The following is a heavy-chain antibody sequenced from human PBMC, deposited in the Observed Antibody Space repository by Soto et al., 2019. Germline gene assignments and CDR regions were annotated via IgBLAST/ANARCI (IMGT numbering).Heavy chain of an antibody. J-gene: IGHJ6*02. CDR1: GGSISSYY. D-gene: IGHD3-16*02. CDR3: ARDYRRYYGMDV. Sequence: KPSETLSLTCTVSGGSISSYYWSWIRQPPGKGLEWIGYIYYSGSTNYNPSLKSRVTISVDTSKNQFSLKLSSVTAADTAVYYCARDYRRYYGMDVWGQGTTVTVSS. V-gene: IGHV4-59*01. CDR2: IYYSGST.